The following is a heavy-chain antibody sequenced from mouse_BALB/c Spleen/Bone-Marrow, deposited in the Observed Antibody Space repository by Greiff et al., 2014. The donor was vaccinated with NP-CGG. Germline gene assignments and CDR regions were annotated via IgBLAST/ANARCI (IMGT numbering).Heavy chain of an antibody. J-gene: IGHJ2*01. CDR2: ISRGSSTI. CDR1: GFTFSSFG. CDR3: ARSGSSSGYFDY. V-gene: IGHV5-17*02. D-gene: IGHD1-1*01. Sequence: EVQVVESGGGLVQPGGSRKLSCAASGFTFSSFGMHWVRQAPEKGLEWVAYISRGSSTIYYADTVMGRFIISRDNPKNTLFLQMTSLRSEDTAMYYCARSGSSSGYFDYWGQGTTLTVSS.